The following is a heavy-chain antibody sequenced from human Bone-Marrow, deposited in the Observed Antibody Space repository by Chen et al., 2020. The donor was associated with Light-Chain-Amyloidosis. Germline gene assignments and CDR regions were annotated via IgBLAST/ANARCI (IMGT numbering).Heavy chain of an antibody. CDR3: AKDFRAGSPPYYFDY. V-gene: IGHV3-30*18. Sequence: QVQLVESGGGVVQPGRSLRLSCAVSGFTFSSYGMHWVRQAPGKGLEWVAVISYDGSNKYYADSVKGRFTISRDNSKNTLYLQMNSLRAEDTAVYYCAKDFRAGSPPYYFDYWGQGTLVTVSS. J-gene: IGHJ4*02. CDR1: GFTFSSYG. CDR2: ISYDGSNK.